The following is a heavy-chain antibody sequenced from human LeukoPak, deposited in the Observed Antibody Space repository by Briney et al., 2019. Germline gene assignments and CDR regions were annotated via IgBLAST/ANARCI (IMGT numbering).Heavy chain of an antibody. D-gene: IGHD5-18*01. CDR2: IVGSGGST. CDR3: AKDRYNFDY. V-gene: IGHV3-23*01. CDR1: GFTFSTYA. Sequence: GGSLRLSCAASGFTFSTYAMNWVRQAPGKGLEWVSGIVGSGGSTYYADSVKGRFTISRDNSKNTLYLQMNSLRAEDTAVYCCAKDRYNFDYWGQGTLVTVSS. J-gene: IGHJ4*02.